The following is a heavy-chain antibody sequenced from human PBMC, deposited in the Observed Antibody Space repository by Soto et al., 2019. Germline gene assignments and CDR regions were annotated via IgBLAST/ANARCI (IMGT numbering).Heavy chain of an antibody. Sequence: GASVKVSCKASGYTFTSYGISWVRQAPGRGLEGMGWISAYNGNTNYAQKLQGRVTMTTDTSTSTAYMELRSLRSDDTAVYYCARDHCSSTSCYLYYYYGMDVWGQGTTVTVSS. J-gene: IGHJ6*02. CDR1: GYTFTSYG. CDR3: ARDHCSSTSCYLYYYYGMDV. D-gene: IGHD2-2*01. V-gene: IGHV1-18*01. CDR2: ISAYNGNT.